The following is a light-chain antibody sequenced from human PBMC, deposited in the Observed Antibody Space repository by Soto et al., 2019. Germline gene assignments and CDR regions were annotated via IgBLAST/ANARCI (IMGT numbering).Light chain of an antibody. CDR1: QSVSSSY. J-gene: IGKJ2*01. CDR2: GAS. V-gene: IGKV3-20*01. Sequence: EIVFTQSPGTLSLSPGEKATLSCRASQSVSSSYLAWYQQKPGQAPRLLMYGASSRATGIPDRFSGSGSGTDFTLTISRLEPEDFAVYYCQQWRTFGQGTKVDIK. CDR3: QQWRT.